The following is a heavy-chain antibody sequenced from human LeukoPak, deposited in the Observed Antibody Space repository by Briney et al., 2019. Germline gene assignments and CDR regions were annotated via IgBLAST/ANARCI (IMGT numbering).Heavy chain of an antibody. CDR1: GFTFSSYA. V-gene: IGHV3-30*04. CDR3: ARVLEEALGIDY. J-gene: IGHJ4*02. D-gene: IGHD3-16*01. CDR2: ISYDGSNK. Sequence: GGSLRLSCAASGFTFSSYAMHWVRQAPGKGLEWVAVISYDGSNKYYADSVKGRFTISRDNSKNTLYLQMNSLRAEDTAVYYCARVLEEALGIDYWGQGTLVTVSS.